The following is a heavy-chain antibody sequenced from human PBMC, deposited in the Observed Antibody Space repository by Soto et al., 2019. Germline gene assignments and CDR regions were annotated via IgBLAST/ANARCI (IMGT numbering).Heavy chain of an antibody. D-gene: IGHD6-19*01. J-gene: IGHJ4*02. CDR2: IYWNDDK. CDR3: ARPISGWFFAY. V-gene: IGHV2-5*01. Sequence: SGPTLVNPTQTLTLTCALSGFSVSARGVGVGWIRQPPGKALEWLAIIYWNDDKLYRPSLQSRLTITKDTSKNQVVLTMTNMDPVDTATYYCARPISGWFFAYWGQGTQVTVSS. CDR1: GFSVSARGVG.